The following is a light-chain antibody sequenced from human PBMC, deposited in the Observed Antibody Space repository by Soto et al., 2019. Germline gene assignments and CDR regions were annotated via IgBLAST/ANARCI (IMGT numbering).Light chain of an antibody. CDR1: SGNIASNY. CDR2: EDN. CDR3: QSYDSDNQV. V-gene: IGLV6-57*04. J-gene: IGLJ2*01. Sequence: FMLTQPHSVSESPGKTVTISCTRSSGNIASNYVQWYQQRPASAPIIVIYEDNQRPSGVPDRFSGSIDSSSNSASLTISGLKTEDEADYYCQSYDSDNQVFGGGTKLTVL.